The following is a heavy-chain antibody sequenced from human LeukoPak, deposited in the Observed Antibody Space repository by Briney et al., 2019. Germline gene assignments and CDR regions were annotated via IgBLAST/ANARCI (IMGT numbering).Heavy chain of an antibody. CDR3: ARYGSYFGY. CDR2: IKEDGSER. CDR1: GFSFSSTW. Sequence: GGSLRLSCAASGFSFSSTWMSWVRQAPGKGLEWVANIKEDGSERNYVDSVKGRFTIPRDNAKNSVYLQMDSLRAEDTAMYYCARYGSYFGYWGQGTLVTVSS. V-gene: IGHV3-7*03. J-gene: IGHJ4*02. D-gene: IGHD1-26*01.